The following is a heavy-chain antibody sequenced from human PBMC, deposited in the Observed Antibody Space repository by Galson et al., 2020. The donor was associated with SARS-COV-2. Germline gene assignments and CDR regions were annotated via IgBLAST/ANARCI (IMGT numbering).Heavy chain of an antibody. D-gene: IGHD3-22*01. CDR2: IYYSGST. CDR1: GGSISSGGYY. J-gene: IGHJ3*02. V-gene: IGHV4-31*03. Sequence: TSETLSLTCTVSGGSISSGGYYWSWIRQHPGKGLEWIGYIYYSGSTYYNPSLKSRVTISVDTSKNQFSLKLSSVTAADTAVYYCARERRGEGYYDSSGYNDAFDIWGQGKMVTVSS. CDR3: ARERRGEGYYDSSGYNDAFDI.